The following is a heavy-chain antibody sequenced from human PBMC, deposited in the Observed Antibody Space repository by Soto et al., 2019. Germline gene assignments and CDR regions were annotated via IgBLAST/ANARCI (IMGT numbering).Heavy chain of an antibody. D-gene: IGHD4-4*01. V-gene: IGHV5-51*01. J-gene: IGHJ4*02. CDR2: ITPGDSAS. Sequence: PGESLKISCKASGYSFSNYWIGWVRQMPGKGLEWMAIITPGDSASRYSPSFQGQVTTSADKSISTAYLQWNSLKASDTAMYYCARPSNNYVAHWGQGTLVTVSS. CDR1: GYSFSNYW. CDR3: ARPSNNYVAH.